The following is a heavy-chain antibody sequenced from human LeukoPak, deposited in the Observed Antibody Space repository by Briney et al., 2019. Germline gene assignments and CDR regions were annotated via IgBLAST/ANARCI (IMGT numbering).Heavy chain of an antibody. Sequence: KPSETLSLTCTVSGGSISRGGYYWTWIRQHPGKGLEWIGYIYYSGSTYYNPSLKSRVTISVDTSKNQFSLKLNSVTAADTAVYYCARLYDSFRAFDIWGQGTIITVSS. CDR2: IYYSGST. V-gene: IGHV4-31*03. D-gene: IGHD2-8*01. CDR1: GGSISRGGYY. CDR3: ARLYDSFRAFDI. J-gene: IGHJ3*02.